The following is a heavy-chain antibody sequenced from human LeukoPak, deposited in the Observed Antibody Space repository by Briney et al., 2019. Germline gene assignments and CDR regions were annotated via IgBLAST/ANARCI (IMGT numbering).Heavy chain of an antibody. CDR2: IYYSGST. CDR3: ARTLAYCGGDCYHLYYYYGMDD. CDR1: GGSISSYY. V-gene: IGHV4-59*01. Sequence: SETLSLTCTVSGGSISSYYWSWIRQPPGKGLEWIGYIYYSGSTNYNPSLKSRVTISVDTSKNQFSLKLSSVTAADTAVYYCARTLAYCGGDCYHLYYYYGMDDWGKGTTVTVSS. D-gene: IGHD2-21*02. J-gene: IGHJ6*04.